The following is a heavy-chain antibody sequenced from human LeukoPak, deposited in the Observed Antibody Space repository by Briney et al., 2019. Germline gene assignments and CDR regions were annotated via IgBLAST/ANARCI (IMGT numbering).Heavy chain of an antibody. J-gene: IGHJ5*02. CDR2: INQSGST. CDR3: ASAGYCSSTSCYRAAWFDP. D-gene: IGHD2-2*01. Sequence: PSETLSLTCAVYGESFSGYYWSWIRQPPGRGLEWIGEINQSGSTNYNPSLKSRVTISVDTSKNQFSLKLTSVTAADTAVYYCASAGYCSSTSCYRAAWFDPWGQGTLVTVSS. V-gene: IGHV4-34*01. CDR1: GESFSGYY.